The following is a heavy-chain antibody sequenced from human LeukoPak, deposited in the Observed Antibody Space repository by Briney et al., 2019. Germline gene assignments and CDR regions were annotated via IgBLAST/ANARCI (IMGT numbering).Heavy chain of an antibody. J-gene: IGHJ4*02. D-gene: IGHD1-14*01. CDR2: ISYDGSNR. CDR1: GFTFSSYA. V-gene: IGHV3-30*01. Sequence: PGRSLRLSCAASGFTFSSYAMHWVRQAPGKGLEWVAVISYDGSNRYYADSVKGRFTISRDNSKNTLYLQMNSLRAEDTAVYYCARGRTHYFDYWGQGTLVTVSS. CDR3: ARGRTHYFDY.